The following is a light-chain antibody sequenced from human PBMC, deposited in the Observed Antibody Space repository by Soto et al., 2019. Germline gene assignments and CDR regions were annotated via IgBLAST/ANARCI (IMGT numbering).Light chain of an antibody. V-gene: IGLV2-14*01. CDR1: SSDVGGYNY. J-gene: IGLJ1*01. Sequence: QSVLTQPASVSGSPGQSITISCTGTSSDVGGYNYVSWYQQHPGKAPKLMISEVSNRPSGVSRRFSGSKSGNTASLTISGLQAEDEADYYCCSYRDTSPLDVFGTGTKLTVL. CDR3: CSYRDTSPLDV. CDR2: EVS.